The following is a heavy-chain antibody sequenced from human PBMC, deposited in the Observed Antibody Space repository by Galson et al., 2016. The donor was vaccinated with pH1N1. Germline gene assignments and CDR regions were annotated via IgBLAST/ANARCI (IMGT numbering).Heavy chain of an antibody. CDR1: EFIFSNKW. J-gene: IGHJ5*02. CDR2: LKSDRTSA. V-gene: IGHV3-74*01. Sequence: SLRLSCAASEFIFSNKWMHWLRQSPGKGLEWLSVLKSDRTSARYADSVKGRFTISRDNAKNTLYLQMNSLRVEDTSVYYCIREMSWGQGVLVTVSS. CDR3: IREMS.